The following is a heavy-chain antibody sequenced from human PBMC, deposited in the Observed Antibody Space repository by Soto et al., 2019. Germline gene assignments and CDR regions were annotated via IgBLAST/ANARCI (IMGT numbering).Heavy chain of an antibody. J-gene: IGHJ6*02. CDR2: IGTAGDT. Sequence: EVQLVESGGGLVQPGGSLRLSCAASGFTFSSYDMHWVRQATGKCLEWVSAIGTAGDTYYPGSVKGRFTISRENAKNSLYLQMNSLRAEDTAVYYCARVFTRPDYYYGMDVWGQGTTVTVSS. V-gene: IGHV3-13*01. CDR3: ARVFTRPDYYYGMDV. CDR1: GFTFSSYD.